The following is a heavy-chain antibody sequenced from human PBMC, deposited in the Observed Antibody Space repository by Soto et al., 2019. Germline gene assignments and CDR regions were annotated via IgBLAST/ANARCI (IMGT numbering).Heavy chain of an antibody. J-gene: IGHJ4*02. CDR2: IYYSGST. V-gene: IGHV4-59*01. D-gene: IGHD1-26*01. CDR3: ARGATTNFDFYY. Sequence: PSETLSVTCTVSCGSISSYYWSWIRQPPGKGLEWIGYIYYSGSTNYNPSLKSRVTISVDTSKNQFSLKLSSVTAADTAVYYCARGATTNFDFYYWGQGTLVTVSS. CDR1: CGSISSYY.